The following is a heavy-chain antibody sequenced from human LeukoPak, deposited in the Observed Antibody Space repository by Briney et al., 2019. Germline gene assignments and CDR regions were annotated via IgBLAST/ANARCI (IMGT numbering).Heavy chain of an antibody. Sequence: GGSLRLSCAASGFTFDDYGMSWVRQAPGKGLEWVSGINWNGGSTGYADSVKGRFTISRDNPKNTLYLQMSSLRAEDTAIYYCAKNRQQQLVQGASDYWGQGTLVTVSS. CDR1: GFTFDDYG. J-gene: IGHJ4*02. D-gene: IGHD6-13*01. CDR2: INWNGGST. CDR3: AKNRQQQLVQGASDY. V-gene: IGHV3-20*04.